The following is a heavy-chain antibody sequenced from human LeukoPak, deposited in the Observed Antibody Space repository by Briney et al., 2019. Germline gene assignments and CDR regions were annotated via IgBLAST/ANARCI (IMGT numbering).Heavy chain of an antibody. J-gene: IGHJ6*04. V-gene: IGHV3-30*18. Sequence: GGSLRLSCAASGFTFSSYGMHWVRQAPGKGLEWVAVIPYDGSNKYYADSVKGRFTISRDNPKNTLYLQMNSLRAEDTAVYYCAKGDSITMVRGRMDVWGKGTTVTVSS. CDR2: IPYDGSNK. D-gene: IGHD3-10*01. CDR3: AKGDSITMVRGRMDV. CDR1: GFTFSSYG.